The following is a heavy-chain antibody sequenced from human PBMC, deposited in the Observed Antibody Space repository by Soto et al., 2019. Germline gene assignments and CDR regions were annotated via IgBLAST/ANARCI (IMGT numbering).Heavy chain of an antibody. CDR1: GVTFSSYA. J-gene: IGHJ6*02. CDR2: IIPIFGTA. V-gene: IGHV1-69*01. D-gene: IGHD2-15*01. Sequence: QVQLVQSGAEVKKPGSSVKVSCKAPGVTFSSYAISWVRQAPGPGLEWMGGIIPIFGTAKYAQKFQGRVTITADESTSTGYMELSSLRSEDTAVYYCARAQGGSSSLDIYYDYYYDRDVWSQGTTVTVSS. CDR3: ARAQGGSSSLDIYYDYYYDRDV.